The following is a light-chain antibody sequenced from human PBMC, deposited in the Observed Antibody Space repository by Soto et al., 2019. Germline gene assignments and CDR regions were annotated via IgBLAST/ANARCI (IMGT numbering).Light chain of an antibody. J-gene: IGKJ4*01. CDR1: QSVSSY. CDR3: QQRSNWPLT. V-gene: IGKV3-11*01. Sequence: EIVLTQSPVTLSLSPGERATLSCRASQSVSSYIAWYQQKPGQAPRLLIYDASNRATGIPARFSGSGSGTDFTLTISSLEPEDFAVYYCQQRSNWPLTFGGGTKVEIK. CDR2: DAS.